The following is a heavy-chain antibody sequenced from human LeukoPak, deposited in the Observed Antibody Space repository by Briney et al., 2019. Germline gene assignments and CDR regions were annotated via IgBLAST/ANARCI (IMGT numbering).Heavy chain of an antibody. D-gene: IGHD2-21*02. CDR1: GYTFTSYA. J-gene: IGHJ4*02. CDR2: INAGNGNT. Sequence: ASVKVSCKASGYTFTSYALHWVRQAPGQRLEWMGWINAGNGNTKYSQKFQGRVTITRDTSASTAYMELSSLRSEDTAVYYCARGRVVVTATIDYWGQGTLVAVSS. CDR3: ARGRVVVTATIDY. V-gene: IGHV1-3*01.